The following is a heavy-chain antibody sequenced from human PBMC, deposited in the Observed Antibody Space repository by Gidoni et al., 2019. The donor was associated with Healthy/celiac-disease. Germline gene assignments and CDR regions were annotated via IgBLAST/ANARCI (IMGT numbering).Heavy chain of an antibody. CDR1: GFTFSSYA. V-gene: IGHV3-30*04. Sequence: QVQLVESGGGVVQPGRSLRLSCAASGFTFSSYAMHWVRPAPGKGLEWVAVISYDGSNKYYADSVKGRFTISRDNSKNTLYLQMNSLRAEDTAVYYCAGPSGFLEWLLEVWGQGTLVTVSS. J-gene: IGHJ4*02. CDR2: ISYDGSNK. CDR3: AGPSGFLEWLLEV. D-gene: IGHD3-3*01.